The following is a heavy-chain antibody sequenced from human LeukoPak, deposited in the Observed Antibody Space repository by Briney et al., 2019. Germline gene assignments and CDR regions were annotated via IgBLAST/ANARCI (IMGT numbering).Heavy chain of an antibody. D-gene: IGHD3-22*01. J-gene: IGHJ3*02. CDR2: ISGSGGST. CDR1: GFSFSVYA. V-gene: IGHV3-23*01. CDR3: ANVSPTYDSSGNDAFDI. Sequence: GGSLRLSCVASGFSFSVYARSWVRQAPGKGLEWVSAISGSGGSTYYADSVKGRFTISRDNSKNTLYLQMNSLRAEDTAVYYCANVSPTYDSSGNDAFDIWGQGTMVTVSS.